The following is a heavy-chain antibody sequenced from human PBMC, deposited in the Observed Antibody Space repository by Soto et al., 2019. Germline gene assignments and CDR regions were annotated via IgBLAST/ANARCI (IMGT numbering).Heavy chain of an antibody. J-gene: IGHJ3*02. Sequence: GGSLRLSCAASGFTFSSYWMSWVRQAPGKGLEWVTNIKQDGSEKYYVDSVKVRFTISRDNAKNSLYLQMNSLRAEDTAVDYCARAGQLELREAFDSWDQGTMVTVSS. CDR1: GFTFSSYW. CDR2: IKQDGSEK. D-gene: IGHD1-7*01. V-gene: IGHV3-7*01. CDR3: ARAGQLELREAFDS.